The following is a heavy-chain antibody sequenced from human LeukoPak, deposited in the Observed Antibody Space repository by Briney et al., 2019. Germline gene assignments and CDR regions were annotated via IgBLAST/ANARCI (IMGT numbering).Heavy chain of an antibody. D-gene: IGHD1-1*01. V-gene: IGHV3-7*01. Sequence: GGSLRLSCAASGFTFSNYWMSWVRQAPGKGLEWVANIKQDGSEKYYVESVKGRFTISRDNAKNSLYLQMNSLRAEDTAIYYCARDTTYKLDNWGQGTLVTVSS. CDR2: IKQDGSEK. CDR1: GFTFSNYW. J-gene: IGHJ4*02. CDR3: ARDTTYKLDN.